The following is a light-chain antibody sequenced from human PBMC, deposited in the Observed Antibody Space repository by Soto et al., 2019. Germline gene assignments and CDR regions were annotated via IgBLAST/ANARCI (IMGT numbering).Light chain of an antibody. V-gene: IGKV1-27*01. CDR2: AAS. Sequence: EIQMTQSPSSLSASVGDRVTITCRASQGISSYLAWYQQKPGQAPKLLIYAASTLQSGIPARFSGSGSGTDFTLTISSLQPEDFATYYCQQYNSAPFTFGPGTKVDIK. CDR1: QGISSY. CDR3: QQYNSAPFT. J-gene: IGKJ3*01.